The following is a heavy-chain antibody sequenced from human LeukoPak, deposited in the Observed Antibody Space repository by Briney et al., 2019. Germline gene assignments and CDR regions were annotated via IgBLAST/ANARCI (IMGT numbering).Heavy chain of an antibody. V-gene: IGHV3-30*18. CDR3: AKDPRSGYYSSEFQH. D-gene: IGHD3-22*01. CDR2: ISYDGSNK. J-gene: IGHJ1*01. CDR1: GFTFSNYG. Sequence: GGSLRLSCAASGFTFSNYGMHWVRQAPGKGLDWVAVISYDGSNKYYADSVKGRFTISRDNSKNTLYLQMNSLRAEDTAVYYCAKDPRSGYYSSEFQHWGQGTLVTVSS.